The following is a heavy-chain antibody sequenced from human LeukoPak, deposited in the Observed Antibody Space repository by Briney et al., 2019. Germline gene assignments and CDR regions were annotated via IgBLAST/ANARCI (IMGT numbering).Heavy chain of an antibody. Sequence: PGGSLRLSCAASGFTFSDYYMSWIRQAPGKGLEWVSYISSSGSTIYYADSVKGRFTISRDNAKNSLYLQMNSLRAEDTAVYYCARAPPDLGYSSGWYEGGYFDYWGQGTLVTVSP. CDR2: ISSSGSTI. D-gene: IGHD6-19*01. V-gene: IGHV3-11*01. CDR3: ARAPPDLGYSSGWYEGGYFDY. J-gene: IGHJ4*02. CDR1: GFTFSDYY.